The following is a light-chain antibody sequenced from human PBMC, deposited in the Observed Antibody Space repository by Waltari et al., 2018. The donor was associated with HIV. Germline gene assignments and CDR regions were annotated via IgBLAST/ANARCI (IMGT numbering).Light chain of an antibody. CDR1: QSIITY. J-gene: IGKJ2*01. V-gene: IGKV1-39*01. Sequence: DINMTQSPYSLSASVGDRGTITCRASQSIITYLNWYHQSPGKVPTLLIFGASTLHDGVSSRFSGSGSETDFTLSIAGLQREDSGTYFCQQTFSPPRRFGPGT. CDR2: GAS. CDR3: QQTFSPPRR.